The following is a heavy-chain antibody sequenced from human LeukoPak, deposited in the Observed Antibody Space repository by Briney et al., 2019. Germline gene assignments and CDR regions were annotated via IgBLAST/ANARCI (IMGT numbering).Heavy chain of an antibody. Sequence: PGGSLRLSCAASGFTFSSYAMQWVRQAAGKGVEGGAGISYDGSNKYYADSVKGRFTISRDNSKNTLYLQMNSLRAEDTAVYYCARDDPDYGDYGLFDYWGQGTLVTVSS. CDR2: ISYDGSNK. V-gene: IGHV3-30*04. CDR1: GFTFSSYA. D-gene: IGHD4-17*01. J-gene: IGHJ4*02. CDR3: ARDDPDYGDYGLFDY.